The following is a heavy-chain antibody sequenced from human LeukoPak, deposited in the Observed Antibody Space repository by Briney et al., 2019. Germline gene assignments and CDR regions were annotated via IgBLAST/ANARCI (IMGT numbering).Heavy chain of an antibody. J-gene: IGHJ3*02. CDR3: ARVGQNAFDI. Sequence: GGSLRLSCAASGFTFSSNYMNWVRRTPGKGLEWVSVIYSGGSTYYADSVKGRFTISRDNSKNTLYLQMNSLRAEDTAVYYCARVGQNAFDIWGQGTMVTASS. CDR1: GFTFSSNY. CDR2: IYSGGST. V-gene: IGHV3-66*01.